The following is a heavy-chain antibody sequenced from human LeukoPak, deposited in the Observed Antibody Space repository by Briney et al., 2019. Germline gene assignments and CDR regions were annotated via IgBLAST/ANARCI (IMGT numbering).Heavy chain of an antibody. J-gene: IGHJ4*02. D-gene: IGHD5-18*01. CDR1: GFIFTNHA. CDR2: ISGGGRTT. CDR3: AKNVMVKRYFDS. V-gene: IGHV3-23*01. Sequence: AGGSLRLSCAASGFIFTNHAMSWVRQAPGKGLQWVSVISGGGRTTEYADSVKGRFTISRDNSKNTVSLQMNSLRVEDTAIYYCAKNVMVKRYFDSWGQGTLVTVSS.